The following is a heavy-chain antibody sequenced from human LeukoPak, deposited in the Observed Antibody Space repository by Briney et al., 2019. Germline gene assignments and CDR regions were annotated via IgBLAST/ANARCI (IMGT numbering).Heavy chain of an antibody. Sequence: SETLSLTCTVSGGSISSYYWSWIRQPPGKGLEWIGYIYCSGSTNYNPSLKSRVTISVDTSKNQFSLKLSSVTAADTAVYYCARLPGSSGYYVDYWGQGTLVTVSS. D-gene: IGHD3-22*01. CDR1: GGSISSYY. CDR2: IYCSGST. J-gene: IGHJ4*02. CDR3: ARLPGSSGYYVDY. V-gene: IGHV4-59*08.